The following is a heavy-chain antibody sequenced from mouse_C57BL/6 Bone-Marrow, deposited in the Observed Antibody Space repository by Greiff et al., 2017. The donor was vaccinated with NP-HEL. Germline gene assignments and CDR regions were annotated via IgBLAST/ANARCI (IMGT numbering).Heavy chain of an antibody. CDR3: ARDITTVVDWYFDV. CDR2: ISYDGSN. J-gene: IGHJ1*03. CDR1: GYSITRGYY. Sequence: EVTLQESGPGLVKPSQSLSLTCSVTGYSITRGYYWNWIRQFPGNKLEWMGYISYDGSNNYNPSLKNRISITRDTSKNQFFLKLNSVTTEDTATYYCARDITTVVDWYFDVWGTGTTVTVSS. V-gene: IGHV3-6*01. D-gene: IGHD1-1*01.